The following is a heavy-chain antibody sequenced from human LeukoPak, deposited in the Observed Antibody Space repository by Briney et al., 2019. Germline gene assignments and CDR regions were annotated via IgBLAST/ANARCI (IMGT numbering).Heavy chain of an antibody. V-gene: IGHV3-7*03. CDR1: GFTFSNAW. CDR2: IKLDGSEK. Sequence: GGSLRLSCATSGFTFSNAWMSWVRQAPGKGLEGVANIKLDGSEKNYVDSVKGRFTISRDNTKNSLYLQMNSLRAEDTAVFYCARDQYDTWSRRGNFDSWGQGTLVIVSS. J-gene: IGHJ4*02. CDR3: ARDQYDTWSRRGNFDS. D-gene: IGHD3-3*01.